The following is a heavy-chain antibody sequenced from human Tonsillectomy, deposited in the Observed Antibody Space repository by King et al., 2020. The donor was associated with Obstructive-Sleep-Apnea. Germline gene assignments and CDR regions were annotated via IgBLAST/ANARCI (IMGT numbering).Heavy chain of an antibody. CDR3: ARDNYFDY. CDR1: GGSTSRYY. D-gene: IGHD3-10*01. Sequence: QLQESGPGLVKPSETLSLTCTVSGGSTSRYYWSWIRQPPGKGLEWIGNIYYSGSTNYNPSLKSRVTISVDTSKNQFSLKLSSVTAADTAVYYCARDNYFDYWGQGTLVTVSS. V-gene: IGHV4-59*12. J-gene: IGHJ4*02. CDR2: IYYSGST.